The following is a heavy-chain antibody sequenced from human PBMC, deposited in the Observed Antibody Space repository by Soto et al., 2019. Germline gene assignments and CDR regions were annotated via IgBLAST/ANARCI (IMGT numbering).Heavy chain of an antibody. CDR1: GGTISSYA. J-gene: IGHJ6*02. CDR2: IIPIFGTA. Sequence: QVQLVQSGAEVKKPGSSVKVSCKASGGTISSYAISWVRQAPGQGLEWMGGIIPIFGTANYAQKFQGRVTITADESTSTAYMELSSLRSEDTAVYYCARDQENIVVVPAAIPYYYYGMDVWGQGTTVTVSS. D-gene: IGHD2-2*02. V-gene: IGHV1-69*01. CDR3: ARDQENIVVVPAAIPYYYYGMDV.